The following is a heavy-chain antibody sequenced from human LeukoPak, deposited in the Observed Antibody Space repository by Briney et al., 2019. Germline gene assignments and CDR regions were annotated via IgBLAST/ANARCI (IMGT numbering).Heavy chain of an antibody. CDR2: ISAYNGNT. J-gene: IGHJ4*02. CDR3: ARAKSADY. Sequence: ASVKVSCKASGYTFTSYAMHWVRQAPGQGLEWMGWISAYNGNTNYAPKLQDRVTMTTDTSTSTAYMELRSLRSDDTAVYYCARAKSADYWGQGTLVTVSS. CDR1: GYTFTSYA. D-gene: IGHD4/OR15-4a*01. V-gene: IGHV1-18*01.